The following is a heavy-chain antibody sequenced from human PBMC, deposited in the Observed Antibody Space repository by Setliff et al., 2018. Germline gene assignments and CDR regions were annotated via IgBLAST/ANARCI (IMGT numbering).Heavy chain of an antibody. D-gene: IGHD6-25*01. CDR1: GFTFNTYA. CDR3: VPGRGS. CDR2: IDPDGTGK. Sequence: GGSLRLSCAASGFTFNTYAMSWVRQPPGKGLEWVANIDPDGTGKYYIDSVRGRFTISRDNAQKTLYLHMNNLRADDTAVFYCVPGRGSWGQGALVTVSS. J-gene: IGHJ5*02. V-gene: IGHV3-7*01.